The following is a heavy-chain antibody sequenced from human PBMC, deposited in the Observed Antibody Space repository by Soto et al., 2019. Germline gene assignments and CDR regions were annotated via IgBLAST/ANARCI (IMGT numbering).Heavy chain of an antibody. D-gene: IGHD6-6*01. CDR2: ISYDGSNK. Sequence: QVQLVESGGGVVQPGRSLRLSCAASGFTFSSYGMHWVRQAPGKGLEWVAVISYDGSNKYYADSVKGRFTISRDNSKNTLYLQMNSLRAEDTAVYYCAKDLVSYSSSLYNWFDPLGQGTLVTVSS. J-gene: IGHJ5*02. CDR1: GFTFSSYG. CDR3: AKDLVSYSSSLYNWFDP. V-gene: IGHV3-30*18.